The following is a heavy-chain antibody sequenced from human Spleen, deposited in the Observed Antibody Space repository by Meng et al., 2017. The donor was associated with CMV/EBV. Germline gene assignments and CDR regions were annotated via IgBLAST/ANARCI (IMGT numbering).Heavy chain of an antibody. D-gene: IGHD2-15*01. Sequence: SVKVSCKASGDTFSSYGINWVRQAPGQGLEWMGGIIPIVETTNYAQKFQGRVTITTDESTSTAYMELSSLRSEDTAVYYCARSQMRGGHSAFDIWSQGTMVTVSS. CDR3: ARSQMRGGHSAFDI. CDR1: GDTFSSYG. J-gene: IGHJ3*02. CDR2: IIPIVETT. V-gene: IGHV1-69*05.